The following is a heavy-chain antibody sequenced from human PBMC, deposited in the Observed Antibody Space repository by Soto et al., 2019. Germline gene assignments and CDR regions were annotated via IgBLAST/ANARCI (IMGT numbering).Heavy chain of an antibody. CDR3: ARATRIADISYYYGMEV. J-gene: IGHJ6*02. V-gene: IGHV1-69*13. Sequence: SVKVSCKASGGTFSSYAISWLRQAPGQGLEWMAGIIPIFGTANYGQKFQGRVTITADESTSTAYMELSSLRSEDTAVYYCARATRIADISYYYGMEVSGQGTTVTVSS. CDR1: GGTFSSYA. CDR2: IIPIFGTA. D-gene: IGHD6-13*01.